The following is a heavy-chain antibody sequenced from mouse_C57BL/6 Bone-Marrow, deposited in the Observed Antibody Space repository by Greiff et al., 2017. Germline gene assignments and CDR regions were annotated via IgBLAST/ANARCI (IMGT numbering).Heavy chain of an antibody. V-gene: IGHV1-19*01. CDR2: INPYNGGT. CDR3: ARCGKRGGYYGSSYDWYVDV. D-gene: IGHD1-1*01. CDR1: GYTFTDYY. J-gene: IGHJ1*03. Sequence: VQLKQSGPVLVKPGASVKMSCKASGYTFTDYYMNWVKQSHGKSLEWIGVINPYNGGTSYNQKFKGKATLTVDKSSSTAYMELNRLTSEDSAVYYCARCGKRGGYYGSSYDWYVDVWGTGTTVTVSS.